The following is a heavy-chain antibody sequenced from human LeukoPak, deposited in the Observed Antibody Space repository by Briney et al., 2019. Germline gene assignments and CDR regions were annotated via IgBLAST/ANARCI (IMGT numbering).Heavy chain of an antibody. V-gene: IGHV1-18*01. J-gene: IGHJ6*03. Sequence: ASVKVSCKASGYTFTSYGISWVRQAPGQGLEWVGWISAYNGNTNYAQKLQGRVTLTTDTSTSTAYMELRSLRSDDTAVYYCAREDYSGSGSDLRYYLDVWGKGTTVTISS. CDR1: GYTFTSYG. CDR2: ISAYNGNT. CDR3: AREDYSGSGSDLRYYLDV. D-gene: IGHD3-10*01.